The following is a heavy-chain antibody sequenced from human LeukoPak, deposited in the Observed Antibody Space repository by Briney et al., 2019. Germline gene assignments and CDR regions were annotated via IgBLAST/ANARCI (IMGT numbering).Heavy chain of an antibody. CDR1: GFTFSSYS. CDR2: ISSSSSYI. CDR3: ASELYCSSTSCYIFDY. J-gene: IGHJ4*02. V-gene: IGHV3-21*01. D-gene: IGHD2-2*02. Sequence: PGGSLRLSCAASGFTFSSYSMNWVRQAPGKGLEWVSSISSSSSYIYYADSVKGRFTISRDNAKNSLYLQMNSLRAEDTAVYYCASELYCSSTSCYIFDYWGQGTLVTVSS.